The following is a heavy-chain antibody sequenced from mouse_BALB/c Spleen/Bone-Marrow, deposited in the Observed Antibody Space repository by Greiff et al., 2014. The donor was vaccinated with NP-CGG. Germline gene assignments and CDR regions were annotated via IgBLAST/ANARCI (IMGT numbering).Heavy chain of an antibody. Sequence: SLKLSCAASGFTFSGYAMSWVRQTPEKRLEWVATISSGGSYIYYPDSVKGRFTISRDNAKNTLYLQMSSLRSEDTAMYYCASLTGRDYWGQGTTLTVSA. V-gene: IGHV5-9-3*01. CDR3: ASLTGRDY. CDR2: ISSGGSYI. J-gene: IGHJ2*01. D-gene: IGHD4-1*01. CDR1: GFTFSGYA.